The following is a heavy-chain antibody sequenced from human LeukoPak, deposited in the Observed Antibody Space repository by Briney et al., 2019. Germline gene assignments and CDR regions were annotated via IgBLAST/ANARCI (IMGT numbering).Heavy chain of an antibody. Sequence: SETLSLTCAVYGGSFSGYYWSWIRQPPGKGLEWIGEINHSGSTNYNPSLKSRVTISVDTSKNQFSLKLSSVTAADTAVYYCARGHYGSGSRTRIDYWGQGTLVTVSS. J-gene: IGHJ4*02. CDR3: ARGHYGSGSRTRIDY. CDR1: GGSFSGYY. V-gene: IGHV4-34*01. CDR2: INHSGST. D-gene: IGHD3-10*01.